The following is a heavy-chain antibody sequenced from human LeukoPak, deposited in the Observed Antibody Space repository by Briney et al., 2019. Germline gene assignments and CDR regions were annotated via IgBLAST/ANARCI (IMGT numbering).Heavy chain of an antibody. V-gene: IGHV3-7*03. CDR3: ARSPGGDLMDV. Sequence: GGSLRLSCAASGFSFGSYTMSWVRQAPGKGLEWVTYMNEYGSDIFYVDSVKGRFTISRDNAKNSLYLQMNSLRAEDTAVYYCARSPGGDLMDVWGKGTTVTVSS. CDR2: MNEYGSDI. CDR1: GFSFGSYT. J-gene: IGHJ6*04. D-gene: IGHD4-17*01.